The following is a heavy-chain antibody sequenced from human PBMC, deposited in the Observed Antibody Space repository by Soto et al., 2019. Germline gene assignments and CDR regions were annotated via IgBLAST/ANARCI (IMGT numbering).Heavy chain of an antibody. CDR1: GYTLNEAA. Sequence: QVQLVQSGAEVKKPGSSVKVSCKVSGYTLNEAAMPWVRQAPGKGLEWLGGFDPDEAETIYAQHFQGRVTMTEDTSTDTVYMELSSLRSEDTALYFCTTYHGDYNFDHWGQGTLVTVSS. CDR3: TTYHGDYNFDH. V-gene: IGHV1-24*01. CDR2: FDPDEAET. J-gene: IGHJ5*02. D-gene: IGHD4-17*01.